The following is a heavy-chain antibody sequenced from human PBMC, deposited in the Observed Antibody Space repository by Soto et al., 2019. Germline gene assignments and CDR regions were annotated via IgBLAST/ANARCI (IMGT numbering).Heavy chain of an antibody. J-gene: IGHJ4*02. CDR3: ASGIHLWLRRINNGYSG. Sequence: QVQLVQSGAEVKKPESSVKVSCKAPGGTFSTYAISWVRQAPGQGLEWMGGIIPMFGTANYAQRFQDRVTIIAAESTNTVYLELIRLRFEATAVYFCASGIHLWLRRINNGYSGWGQGTLVTVSS. CDR2: IIPMFGTA. V-gene: IGHV1-69*12. CDR1: GGTFSTYA. D-gene: IGHD5-12*01.